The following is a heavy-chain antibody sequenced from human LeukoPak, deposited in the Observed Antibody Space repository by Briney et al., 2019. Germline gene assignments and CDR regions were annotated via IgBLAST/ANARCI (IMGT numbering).Heavy chain of an antibody. Sequence: PGGSLRLSCAASGFTFSSYAMSWVRQAPGKGLEWVSSISSSSSYIYYADSVKGRFTISRDNAKNSLYLQMNSLRAEDTAVYYCARARDWNSNNWFDPWGQGTLVTVSS. V-gene: IGHV3-21*01. J-gene: IGHJ5*02. CDR1: GFTFSSYA. D-gene: IGHD1-7*01. CDR2: ISSSSSYI. CDR3: ARARDWNSNNWFDP.